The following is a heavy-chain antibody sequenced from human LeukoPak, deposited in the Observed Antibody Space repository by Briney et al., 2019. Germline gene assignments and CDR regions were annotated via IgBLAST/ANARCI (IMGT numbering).Heavy chain of an antibody. J-gene: IGHJ4*02. Sequence: GGSPRLSCAASGFTSSSYNMIWVRHSLGRGLEWVSSISSSSCYIYYADSVKGRFTISRDNAKNTLYLQMNSLRAEDTAVYYCARDRSPGNFDYWGQGTLVTVSS. V-gene: IGHV3-21*01. CDR2: ISSSSCYI. D-gene: IGHD3-10*01. CDR3: ARDRSPGNFDY. CDR1: GFTSSSYN.